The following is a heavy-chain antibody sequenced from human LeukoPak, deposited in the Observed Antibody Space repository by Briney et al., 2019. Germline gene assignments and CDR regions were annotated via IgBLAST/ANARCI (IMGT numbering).Heavy chain of an antibody. V-gene: IGHV3-23*01. CDR3: ANRISGSSS. CDR1: GFIFSSYG. D-gene: IGHD3-10*01. J-gene: IGHJ5*02. Sequence: GGSLRLSCAASGFIFSSYGMSWVRQAPGKGLEWVSAISGSGGSTYYADSVKGRFTISRDNSKNTVFLQMNSLRAEDTGVYYCANRISGSSSWGQGTLVTVSS. CDR2: ISGSGGST.